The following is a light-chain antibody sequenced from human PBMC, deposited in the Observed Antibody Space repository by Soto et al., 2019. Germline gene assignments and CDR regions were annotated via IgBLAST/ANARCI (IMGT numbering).Light chain of an antibody. CDR3: QQYGSSGT. CDR2: GAS. J-gene: IGKJ1*01. Sequence: EIMLTQPPGTLSLSPGERATLSSRTSQSVRSNYLAWYQQKPGRAPRLLIYGASNRATGIPDRFSGSGSGTDFTLTISRMEPEDFAVYYCQQYGSSGTFGQGTKVDIK. V-gene: IGKV3-20*01. CDR1: QSVRSNY.